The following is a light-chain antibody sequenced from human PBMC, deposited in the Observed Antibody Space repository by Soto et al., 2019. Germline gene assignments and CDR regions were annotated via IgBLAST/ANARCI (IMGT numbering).Light chain of an antibody. Sequence: EIVLTQSPATLSLSPGERATLSCRASQSVSSYLAWYQQKPGQAPRLLIYDASNRATGIPARFSGSGSGTDLTPTISSLEPEDFAVYYCQQRSNWPITFGQGTRLEIK. V-gene: IGKV3-11*01. CDR2: DAS. CDR3: QQRSNWPIT. CDR1: QSVSSY. J-gene: IGKJ5*01.